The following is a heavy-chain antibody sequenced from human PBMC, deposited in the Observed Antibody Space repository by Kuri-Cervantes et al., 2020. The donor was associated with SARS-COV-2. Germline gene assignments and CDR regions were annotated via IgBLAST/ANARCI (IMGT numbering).Heavy chain of an antibody. CDR1: GFTFSSYD. D-gene: IGHD1-1*01. V-gene: IGHV3-13*04. J-gene: IGHJ3*02. CDR2: IGTAGDT. Sequence: GESLKISCAAPGFTFSSYDMHWVRQATGRGLEWVSAIGTAGDTYYPGSVKGRFTISRENAKNSLYLQMNSLRAGDTAVYYCARGDVQSGVDAFDIWGQGTMVTVSS. CDR3: ARGDVQSGVDAFDI.